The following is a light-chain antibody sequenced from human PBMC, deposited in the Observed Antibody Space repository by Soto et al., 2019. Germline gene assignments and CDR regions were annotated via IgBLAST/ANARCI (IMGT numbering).Light chain of an antibody. Sequence: IVMTQSPATLSVSPGGRATLSCRASQSISGTLAWYQQKPGQAPRLLFHGAYTRAPGFPARISGSGSGTDFTLTISSLQSEDFAVYYCLQYNDWPWTFGQGSKVEI. CDR3: LQYNDWPWT. V-gene: IGKV3-15*01. CDR2: GAY. CDR1: QSISGT. J-gene: IGKJ1*01.